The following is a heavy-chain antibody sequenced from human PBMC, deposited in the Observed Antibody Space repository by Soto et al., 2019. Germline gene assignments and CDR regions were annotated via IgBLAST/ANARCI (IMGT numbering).Heavy chain of an antibody. Sequence: GGSLRLSCAASGFTFSSYGMHWVRQAPGKGLEWVAVISYDGSNKYYADSVKGRFTISRDNSKNTLYLQMNSLRAEDTAVYYCAKETGSSSSWYDPEFDYWGQGTLVTVSS. D-gene: IGHD6-13*01. J-gene: IGHJ4*02. CDR3: AKETGSSSSWYDPEFDY. CDR1: GFTFSSYG. CDR2: ISYDGSNK. V-gene: IGHV3-30*18.